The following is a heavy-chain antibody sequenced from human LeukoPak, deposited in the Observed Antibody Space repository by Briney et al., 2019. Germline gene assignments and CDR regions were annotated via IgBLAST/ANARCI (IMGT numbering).Heavy chain of an antibody. V-gene: IGHV3-74*01. CDR3: AKDWGYDYVEYYFDY. J-gene: IGHJ4*02. D-gene: IGHD3-16*01. Sequence: QPGGSLRLSCAASGFTFSSYWMHWVRQAPGKGLAWVSRINSDGSSTSYADSVRGRFSISRDNAKNSLYLQMNSLRAEDTALYYCAKDWGYDYVEYYFDYWGQGTLVTVSS. CDR2: INSDGSST. CDR1: GFTFSSYW.